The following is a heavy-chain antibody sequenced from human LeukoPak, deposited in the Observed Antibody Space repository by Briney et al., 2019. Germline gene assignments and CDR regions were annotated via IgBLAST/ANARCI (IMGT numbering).Heavy chain of an antibody. Sequence: SETLSLTCTVSGGSISSYYWSWIRQPPGKGLEWIGYIHYSGSTNHNPSLKSRVTISVDTSKNQFSLKLSSVTTADTAVYYCARYSSGGYYFDYWGQGALVTVSS. CDR3: ARYSSGGYYFDY. D-gene: IGHD5-18*01. CDR1: GGSISSYY. CDR2: IHYSGST. V-gene: IGHV4-59*01. J-gene: IGHJ4*02.